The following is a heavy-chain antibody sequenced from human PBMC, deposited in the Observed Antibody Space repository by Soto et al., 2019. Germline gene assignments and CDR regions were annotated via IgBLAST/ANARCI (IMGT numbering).Heavy chain of an antibody. D-gene: IGHD6-19*01. V-gene: IGHV3-23*01. CDR1: GFIFSSYS. CDR3: AKDRVAGNIVGGMDV. Sequence: GGSLRLSCTASGFIFSSYSMNWVRQAPGKGLEWVSFISGSGAGTFYADSVKGRFTISRDNSKNTLYLQMDSLRGEDTAIYYCAKDRVAGNIVGGMDVWGQGTTVTVSS. J-gene: IGHJ6*02. CDR2: ISGSGAGT.